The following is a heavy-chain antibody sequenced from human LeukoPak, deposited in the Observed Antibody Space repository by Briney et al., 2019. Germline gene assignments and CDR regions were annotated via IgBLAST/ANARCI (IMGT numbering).Heavy chain of an antibody. CDR3: ARGREVVVAATLPYDY. Sequence: ASLKDSRKPSVYTFTSYDINWVRQATGQGLEWMGWMNPNSGNTGYAQKFQDRVTITRNTSISTAYMELSSLRSEDTAVYYCARGREVVVAATLPYDYWGQGTLVTVSS. V-gene: IGHV1-8*03. CDR1: VYTFTSYD. J-gene: IGHJ4*02. D-gene: IGHD2-15*01. CDR2: MNPNSGNT.